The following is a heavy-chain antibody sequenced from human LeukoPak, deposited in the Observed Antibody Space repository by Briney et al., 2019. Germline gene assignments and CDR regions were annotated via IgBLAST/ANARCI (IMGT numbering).Heavy chain of an antibody. CDR2: IGTAGDT. CDR1: GFTFSSYD. J-gene: IGHJ3*02. Sequence: GGSLRLSCAASGFTFSSYDMHWVRQATGKGLEWVSAIGTAGDTYYPGSVKGRFTISRENAKNSLYLQMNSLGAGDTAVYYCARGGGYALRAFDIWGQGTMITVSS. CDR3: ARGGGYALRAFDI. D-gene: IGHD2-15*01. V-gene: IGHV3-13*01.